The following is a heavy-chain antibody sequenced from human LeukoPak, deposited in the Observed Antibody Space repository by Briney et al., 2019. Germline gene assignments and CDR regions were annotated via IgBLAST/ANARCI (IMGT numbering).Heavy chain of an antibody. CDR1: GFTFSSYG. Sequence: PGGSLRLSCAASGFTFSSYGMHWVRQAPGKGLEWVAVISYDGSNKYYADSVKGRFTISRDNSKNTPYLQMNSLRAEDTAVYYCAKGIPSDFWGQGTLVTVSS. CDR3: AKGIPSDF. V-gene: IGHV3-30*18. CDR2: ISYDGSNK. J-gene: IGHJ4*02.